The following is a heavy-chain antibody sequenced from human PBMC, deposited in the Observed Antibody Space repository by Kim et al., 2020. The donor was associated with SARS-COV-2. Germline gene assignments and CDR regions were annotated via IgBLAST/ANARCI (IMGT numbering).Heavy chain of an antibody. CDR2: ISSSSSYT. J-gene: IGHJ5*02. Sequence: GGSLRLSCAASGFTFSDYYMSWIRQAPGKGLEWVSYISSSSSYTNYADSVKGRFTISRDNAKNSLYLQMNSLRAEDTAVYYCARGCSSTSCLFWFDPWGQGTLVTVSS. CDR3: ARGCSSTSCLFWFDP. CDR1: GFTFSDYY. D-gene: IGHD2-2*01. V-gene: IGHV3-11*06.